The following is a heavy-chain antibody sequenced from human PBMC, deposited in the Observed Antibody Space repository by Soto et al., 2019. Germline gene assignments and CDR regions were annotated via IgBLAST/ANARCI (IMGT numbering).Heavy chain of an antibody. V-gene: IGHV2-5*02. D-gene: IGHD6-25*01. CDR3: AHYLSASPAGWFDP. CDR2: IYWDDAH. Sequence: QITLKESGPTLVKPTQTLTLTCTFSGLSLTTTGEAVGWIRQPPGKALEWLALIYWDDAHFYNPTLKTRLTTTTDTSKTQVFLTLTNMHPVDTATYYFAHYLSASPAGWFDPWGQGILVTVSS. CDR1: GLSLTTTGEA. J-gene: IGHJ5*02.